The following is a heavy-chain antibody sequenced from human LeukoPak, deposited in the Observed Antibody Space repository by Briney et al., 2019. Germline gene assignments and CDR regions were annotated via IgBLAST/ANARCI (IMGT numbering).Heavy chain of an antibody. CDR3: ARSSMPGIAVAGAYYSDY. Sequence: SETLSLTCAVYGGSFSGYYWSWIRQPPGKGLEWIGEINHSGSTNYNPSLKSRVTISVDTSKNQFSLKLSSVTAADTAVYYCARSSMPGIAVAGAYYSDYWGQGTLVTVSS. D-gene: IGHD6-19*01. CDR1: GGSFSGYY. J-gene: IGHJ4*02. CDR2: INHSGST. V-gene: IGHV4-34*01.